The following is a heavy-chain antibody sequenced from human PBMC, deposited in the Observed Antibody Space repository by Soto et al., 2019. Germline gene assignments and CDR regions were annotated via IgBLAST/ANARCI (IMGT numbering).Heavy chain of an antibody. D-gene: IGHD3-3*01. CDR3: AKGRFLEWLLMDY. V-gene: IGHV3-23*01. Sequence: GGSLRLSCAASGFTFSIYAMSWVRQAPGGGLEWVSTIGGSETYYADSVKGRFTISRDNSKNAVFLQMNSLRVEDTAIYYCAKGRFLEWLLMDYWGQGTLVTVSS. J-gene: IGHJ4*02. CDR2: IGGSET. CDR1: GFTFSIYA.